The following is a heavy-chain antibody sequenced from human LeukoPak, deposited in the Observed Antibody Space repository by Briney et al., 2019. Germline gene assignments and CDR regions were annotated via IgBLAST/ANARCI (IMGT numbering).Heavy chain of an antibody. J-gene: IGHJ4*02. V-gene: IGHV4-34*01. CDR2: INHSGST. D-gene: IGHD6-19*01. Sequence: KPSETLSLTCAVYGGSFSGYYWSWIRQPPGKGLEWIGEINHSGSTNYNPSLKSRVTISVDTSKNQFSLKLSSVTAADTAVYHCARHRARGSGRYNSYFDYWGQGTLVTVSS. CDR3: ARHRARGSGRYNSYFDY. CDR1: GGSFSGYY.